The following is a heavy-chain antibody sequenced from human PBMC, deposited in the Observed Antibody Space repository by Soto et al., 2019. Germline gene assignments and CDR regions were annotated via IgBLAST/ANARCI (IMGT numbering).Heavy chain of an antibody. CDR3: ADTKYSGSFVGYFDY. J-gene: IGHJ4*02. CDR1: GFTFSSYA. Sequence: EVQLLESGGGLVQPGGSLRLSCAASGFTFSSYAMSWVRQAPGKGLEWVSAISGSGGSTYYADSVKGRFTISRDNSKNPLYLQMNSLRAEDTAVYYCADTKYSGSFVGYFDYWGQGTLVTVSS. CDR2: ISGSGGST. V-gene: IGHV3-23*01. D-gene: IGHD1-26*01.